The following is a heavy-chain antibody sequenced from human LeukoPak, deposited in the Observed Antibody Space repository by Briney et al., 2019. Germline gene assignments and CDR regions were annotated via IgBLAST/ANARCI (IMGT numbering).Heavy chain of an antibody. CDR2: IYHSGST. Sequence: SETLSLTCTVSDDSITMYYWTWIRQPPGKGLEWIGSIYHSGSTYYNPSLKSRVTISVDTSKNQFSLKLSSVTAADTAVYYCARDLRDSGLSWFDPWGQGTLVTVSS. V-gene: IGHV4-38-2*02. J-gene: IGHJ5*02. CDR1: DDSITMYY. CDR3: ARDLRDSGLSWFDP. D-gene: IGHD2-21*02.